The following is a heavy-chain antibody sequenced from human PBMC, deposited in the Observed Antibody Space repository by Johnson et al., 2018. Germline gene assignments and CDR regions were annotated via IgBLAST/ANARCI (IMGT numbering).Heavy chain of an antibody. V-gene: IGHV3-23*04. CDR2: ISGSGGST. CDR1: GFTFSSYA. D-gene: IGHD4-17*01. Sequence: VQLVQSGGGLVQPGGSLRLSCAASGFTFSSYAMSWVRQAPGKGLEWVSAISGSGGSTYYADSVKGRFTISRDNSKNTLYQQMNSLRAEDTAVYYCGTWTTVTTGYFQNWGQGTLVTVSS. J-gene: IGHJ1*01. CDR3: GTWTTVTTGYFQN.